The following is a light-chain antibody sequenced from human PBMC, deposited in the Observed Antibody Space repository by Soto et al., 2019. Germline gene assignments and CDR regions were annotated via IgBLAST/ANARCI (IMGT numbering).Light chain of an antibody. CDR2: GAS. CDR3: QQHINWPLT. J-gene: IGKJ4*01. V-gene: IGKV3D-20*02. Sequence: EIVLTQSPGTLSLSPGERATLSCRASQSVSSSYLAWYQQKPGQAPRLLIYGASRRATGIPDRFSGSGSGTDFTLTISSLEPEDFALYYCQQHINWPLTFGGGTKVDIK. CDR1: QSVSSSY.